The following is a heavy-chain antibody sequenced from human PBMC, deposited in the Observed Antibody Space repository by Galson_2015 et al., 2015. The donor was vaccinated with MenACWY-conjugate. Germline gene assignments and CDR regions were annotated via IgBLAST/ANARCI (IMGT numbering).Heavy chain of an antibody. CDR2: IDPKSGGA. D-gene: IGHD5-24*01. V-gene: IGHV1-2*02. CDR3: TRDRHPAMAPFDY. CDR1: GYPFTAYF. J-gene: IGHJ4*02. Sequence: SVKVSCKASGYPFTAYFIHWVRQAPGKGLQWMGWIDPKSGGANYAQNFQVRVTMTRDKPISTAYMDLSSLRSDDTAVYYCTRDRHPAMAPFDYWGQGTLFSVSS.